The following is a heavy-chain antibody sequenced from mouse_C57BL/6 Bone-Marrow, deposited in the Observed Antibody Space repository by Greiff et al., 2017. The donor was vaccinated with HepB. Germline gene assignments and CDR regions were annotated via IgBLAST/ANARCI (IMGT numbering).Heavy chain of an antibody. CDR3: AGGPYGSSSSRFDY. J-gene: IGHJ2*01. CDR1: GYSFTGYF. D-gene: IGHD1-1*01. V-gene: IGHV1-20*01. Sequence: VQLKQSGPELVKPGDSVKISCKASGYSFTGYFMNWVMQSHGKSLEWIGRINPYNGDTFYNQKFKGKATLTVDKSSSTAHMELRSLTSEDSAVYYSAGGPYGSSSSRFDYWGQGTTLTVSS. CDR2: INPYNGDT.